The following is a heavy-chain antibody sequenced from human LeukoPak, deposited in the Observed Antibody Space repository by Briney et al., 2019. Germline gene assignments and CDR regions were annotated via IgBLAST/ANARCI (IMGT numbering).Heavy chain of an antibody. CDR3: ATNIVATYRGFDY. CDR1: GYTFTGYC. CDR2: INPNSGDT. D-gene: IGHD5-12*01. V-gene: IGHV1-2*02. Sequence: GASVKVSCKASGYTFTGYCMHWVRQAPGQGLEWMGWINPNSGDTNYAQQFQGRVTMTRDMSISTAYMELSRLRSDDTAVYYCATNIVATYRGFDYWGQGTLVTVSS. J-gene: IGHJ4*02.